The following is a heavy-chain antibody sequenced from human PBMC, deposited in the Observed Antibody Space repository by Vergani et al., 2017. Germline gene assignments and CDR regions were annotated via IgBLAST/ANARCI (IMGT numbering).Heavy chain of an antibody. Sequence: EVQLVESGGGLIHPGGSLRLSCEGSGFSFSGYWMHWVRQSPEKGLVWVSAISGSGGSTYYADSVKGRFTISRDNSKNTLYLQMNSLRAEDTAVYYCAKDVSSSSVRPLAYWGQGTLVTVSS. J-gene: IGHJ4*02. CDR3: AKDVSSSSVRPLAY. CDR2: ISGSGGST. D-gene: IGHD6-6*01. V-gene: IGHV3-23*04. CDR1: GFSFSGYW.